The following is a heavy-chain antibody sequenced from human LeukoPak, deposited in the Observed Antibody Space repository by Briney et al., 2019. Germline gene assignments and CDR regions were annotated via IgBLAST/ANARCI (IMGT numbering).Heavy chain of an antibody. CDR2: FDPEDGET. CDR1: GYTLTELS. J-gene: IGHJ4*02. V-gene: IGHV1-24*01. D-gene: IGHD3-10*01. Sequence: ASVKVSCKVSGYTLTELSMHWVRQAPGKGLEWMGGFDPEDGETIYAQKFQGRVTMTEDTPTDTAYMELSSLRSEDTAVYYCATYDLGYGSHYFDYWGQGTLVTVSS. CDR3: ATYDLGYGSHYFDY.